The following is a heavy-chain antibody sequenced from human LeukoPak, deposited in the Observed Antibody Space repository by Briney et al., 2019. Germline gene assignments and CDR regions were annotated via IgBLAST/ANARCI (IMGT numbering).Heavy chain of an antibody. V-gene: IGHV3-23*01. CDR2: ISGSGGST. D-gene: IGHD6-19*01. Sequence: GGSLRLSCAASGFTFSSHGMNWVRQAPGKGLEWVSAISGSGGSTYYADSVKGRFTISRDNSKNTLYLQMNSLRAEDTAVYYCAKGAVAGTSDYWGQGTLVTVSS. CDR3: AKGAVAGTSDY. CDR1: GFTFSSHG. J-gene: IGHJ4*02.